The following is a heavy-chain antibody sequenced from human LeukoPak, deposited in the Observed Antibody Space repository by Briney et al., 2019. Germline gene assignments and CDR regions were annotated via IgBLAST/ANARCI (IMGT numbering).Heavy chain of an antibody. CDR3: AAYSGSSPGGDY. J-gene: IGHJ4*02. CDR1: GITFSNSG. Sequence: PWTSLRLSCAASGITFSNSGMHWVRQAPGQGLEGVAVIWYDGSNKYYADSVKGRFTISRDNSKNTLYLQMNSLRAEDTAVYYCAAYSGSSPGGDYWGQGTLVTVSS. CDR2: IWYDGSNK. D-gene: IGHD1-26*01. V-gene: IGHV3-33*01.